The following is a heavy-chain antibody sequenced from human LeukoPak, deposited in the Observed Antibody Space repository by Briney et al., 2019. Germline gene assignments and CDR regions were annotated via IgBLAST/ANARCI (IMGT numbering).Heavy chain of an antibody. Sequence: ASVKVSCEASGYTFISYGISWVRQAPGQGLEWMAWITGNNYNTNYAQNLHGRVTLTTDTSTSTAYMELRSLRSDDTAVYYCARVHSSNWYDYWGQGTLVTVSS. CDR1: GYTFISYG. CDR2: ITGNNYNT. J-gene: IGHJ5*01. CDR3: ARVHSSNWYDY. V-gene: IGHV1-18*01. D-gene: IGHD6-19*01.